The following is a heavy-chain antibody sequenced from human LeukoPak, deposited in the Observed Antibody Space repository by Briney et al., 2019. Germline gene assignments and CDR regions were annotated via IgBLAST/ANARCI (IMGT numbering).Heavy chain of an antibody. D-gene: IGHD3-22*01. Sequence: GESLKISCKGSGYSFTSYWIGCVRQLPGKGREWMGIIYPGDSDTIYSPSLQGQVTISADKSISTAYLQWSSLKASDTAMYYCARRPAYYYYDSSGYYGPDAFDIWGQGTMVTVSS. CDR2: IYPGDSDT. CDR1: GYSFTSYW. CDR3: ARRPAYYYYDSSGYYGPDAFDI. J-gene: IGHJ3*02. V-gene: IGHV5-51*01.